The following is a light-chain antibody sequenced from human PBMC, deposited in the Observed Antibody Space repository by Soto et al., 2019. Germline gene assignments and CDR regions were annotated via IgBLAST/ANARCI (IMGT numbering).Light chain of an antibody. V-gene: IGKV1-13*02. Sequence: AIQLTQSPYSLSASVGDRVTITCRASQGISSALAWYQQKPGKAPKLLIYDASSLESGVPSRISGSGSGTDFTLTISSLQPHDYATYYCQQFNSYPHFGGGNKWQIK. J-gene: IGKJ4*01. CDR3: QQFNSYPH. CDR2: DAS. CDR1: QGISSA.